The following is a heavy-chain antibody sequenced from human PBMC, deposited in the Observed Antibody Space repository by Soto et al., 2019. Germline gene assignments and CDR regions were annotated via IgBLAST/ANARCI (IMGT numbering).Heavy chain of an antibody. V-gene: IGHV1-69*13. J-gene: IGHJ6*02. CDR2: IIPIFGTA. CDR1: GGTFSSYA. D-gene: IGHD3-10*01. CDR3: ARAFYGSGSYYNGDYYYYGMDV. Sequence: SSVKVSCKASGGTFSSYAISWVRQAPGQRLEWMGGIIPIFGTANYAQKFQGRVTITADESTSTAYMELSSLRSEDMAVYYCARAFYGSGSYYNGDYYYYGMDVWGQGTTVTVSS.